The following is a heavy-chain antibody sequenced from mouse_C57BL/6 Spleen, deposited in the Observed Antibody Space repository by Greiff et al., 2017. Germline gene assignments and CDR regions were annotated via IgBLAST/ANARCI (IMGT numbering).Heavy chain of an antibody. CDR3: ARTDYCGSSQYYFDY. Sequence: VQLQQSGPELVKPGASVKISCKASGYAFSSSWMNWVKQRPGKGLEWIGRIYPGDGDTNYNGKFKGKATLTADKSSSTAYMQLSSLTSEDSAVYFCARTDYCGSSQYYFDYGGQGTTLTVSS. J-gene: IGHJ2*01. CDR1: GYAFSSSW. V-gene: IGHV1-82*01. CDR2: IYPGDGDT. D-gene: IGHD1-1*01.